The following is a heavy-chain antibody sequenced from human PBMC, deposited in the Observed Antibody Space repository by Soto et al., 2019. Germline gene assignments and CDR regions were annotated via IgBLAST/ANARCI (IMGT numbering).Heavy chain of an antibody. Sequence: GGSLRLSCAASGFTFSNAWMSWVRQAPGKGLEWVGRIKSKTDGGTTDYAAPVKGRFTISRDDSKNTLYLQMNSLKTEDTAVYYCTQEYQLPGAFDIWGQGTMVTVSS. V-gene: IGHV3-15*01. CDR2: IKSKTDGGTT. CDR3: TQEYQLPGAFDI. CDR1: GFTFSNAW. J-gene: IGHJ3*02. D-gene: IGHD2-2*01.